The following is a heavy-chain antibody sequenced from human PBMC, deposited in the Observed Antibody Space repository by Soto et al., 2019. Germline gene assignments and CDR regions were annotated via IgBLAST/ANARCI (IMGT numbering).Heavy chain of an antibody. Sequence: PSETLSLTCTVSGGSISSYYWSWIRQPPGKGLEWIGYIYYSGSTNYNPSLKSRVTISVDTSKNQFSLKLSSVTAADTAVYYCARHSLFGGDSRWFDYWGQGTLVTVSS. J-gene: IGHJ4*02. CDR2: IYYSGST. CDR3: ARHSLFGGDSRWFDY. CDR1: GGSISSYY. D-gene: IGHD2-21*01. V-gene: IGHV4-59*01.